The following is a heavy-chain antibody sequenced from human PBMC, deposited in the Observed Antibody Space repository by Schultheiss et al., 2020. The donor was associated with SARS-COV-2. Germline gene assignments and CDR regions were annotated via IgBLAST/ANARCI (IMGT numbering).Heavy chain of an antibody. D-gene: IGHD4-23*01. Sequence: GGSLRLSCAASGFTFSSYDMHWVRQATGKGLEWVSAIGTAGDPYYPGSVKGRFTISRDNAKNSLYLQMNSLRAEDTAVYYCARVTRKGAFDIWGQGTMVTVAS. CDR1: GFTFSSYD. V-gene: IGHV3-13*05. CDR3: ARVTRKGAFDI. CDR2: IGTAGDP. J-gene: IGHJ3*02.